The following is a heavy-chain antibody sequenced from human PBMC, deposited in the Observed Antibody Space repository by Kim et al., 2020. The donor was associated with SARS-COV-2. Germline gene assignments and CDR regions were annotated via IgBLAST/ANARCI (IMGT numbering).Heavy chain of an antibody. CDR2: ISGSGDST. V-gene: IGHV3-23*01. J-gene: IGHJ4*02. D-gene: IGHD3-9*01. CDR1: GFTFNSYA. CDR3: AKDQFLTGYSKPIDS. Sequence: GGSLRLSCAASGFTFNSYAMSWVRQAPGKGLEWVSAISGSGDSTYYADSVKGRFTISRDNSKNTLYLQMNSLRAEDTAVYYCAKDQFLTGYSKPIDSWGQGTLVTVSS.